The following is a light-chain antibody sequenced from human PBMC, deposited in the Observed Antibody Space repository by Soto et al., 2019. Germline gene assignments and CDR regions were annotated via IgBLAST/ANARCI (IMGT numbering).Light chain of an antibody. CDR3: QQHSNWQIT. CDR2: DAS. Sequence: EIVLTQSPVTLSLSPGERATLSCRASQSVSSYLVWYQQKPGQAPRLLIYDASNRATCIPARFSGSGSGTDFTLTISSLEPEDFAVYYCQQHSNWQITFGGGTKVEIK. V-gene: IGKV3-11*01. J-gene: IGKJ4*01. CDR1: QSVSSY.